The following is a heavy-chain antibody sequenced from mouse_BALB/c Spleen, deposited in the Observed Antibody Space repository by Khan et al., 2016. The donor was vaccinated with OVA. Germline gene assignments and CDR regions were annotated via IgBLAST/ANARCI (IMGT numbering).Heavy chain of an antibody. CDR3: ANEGWGLFAY. CDR2: IYPGSGST. D-gene: IGHD1-1*02. J-gene: IGHJ3*01. CDR1: GYTFTDYV. V-gene: IGHV1-77*01. Sequence: QVQLQQSGPELVKPGASVKMSCKASGYTFTDYVMNWVKQRTGQGLEWIGQIYPGSGSTFYNEKFKGKATLTADRSSSTAYMQLSNLTSEDSAVYVCANEGWGLFAYWAQGTLVTVSA.